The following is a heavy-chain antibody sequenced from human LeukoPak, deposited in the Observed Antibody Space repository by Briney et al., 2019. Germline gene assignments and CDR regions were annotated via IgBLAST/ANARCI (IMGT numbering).Heavy chain of an antibody. CDR3: ARRKDSSGYFGRMGWFDP. J-gene: IGHJ5*02. V-gene: IGHV4-34*01. Sequence: SETLSLTCAVYGGSFSGYYWSWIRQPPGKGLEWIGEINHSGSTNYNPSLKSRVTISVDTSKNQFSLKLSSVIAADTAVYYCARRKDSSGYFGRMGWFDPWGQGTLVTVSS. CDR1: GGSFSGYY. D-gene: IGHD3-22*01. CDR2: INHSGST.